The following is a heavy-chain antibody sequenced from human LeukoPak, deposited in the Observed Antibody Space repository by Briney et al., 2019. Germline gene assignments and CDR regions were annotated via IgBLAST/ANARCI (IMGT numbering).Heavy chain of an antibody. D-gene: IGHD3-16*02. CDR3: ARVARLRLGELSFMI. CDR1: GGSISSYY. CDR2: IYYSGST. Sequence: SETLSLTCTVSGGSISSYYWSWIRQPPGKGLEWIGYIYYSGSTNYNPSLKSRVTISVDTSKNQFSLKLSSVTAADTAVYYCARVARLRLGELSFMIWGQGTMVTVSS. J-gene: IGHJ3*02. V-gene: IGHV4-59*01.